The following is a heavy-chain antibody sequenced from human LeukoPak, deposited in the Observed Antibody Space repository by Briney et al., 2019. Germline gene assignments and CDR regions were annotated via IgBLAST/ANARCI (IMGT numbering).Heavy chain of an antibody. CDR2: IYPSGST. CDR3: ARSFKGGYVHYYYFMDV. Sequence: SETLSLTCTVSGDSISNFYWNWIRQPAGQGLEWIGRIYPSGSTNYNPSFKGRATMSVDTSKNQFSLKLSSVTAADTAVYYCARSFKGGYVHYYYFMDVWGKGTTVTVSS. CDR1: GDSISNFY. V-gene: IGHV4-4*07. J-gene: IGHJ6*03. D-gene: IGHD5-12*01.